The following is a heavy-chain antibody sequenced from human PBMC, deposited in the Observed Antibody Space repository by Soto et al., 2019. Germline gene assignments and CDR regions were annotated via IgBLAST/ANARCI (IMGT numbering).Heavy chain of an antibody. V-gene: IGHV3-74*01. CDR1: ECTFRSYW. J-gene: IGHJ3*01. Sequence: EVQLVDSGGGLVQPGGSLRLSCAASECTFRSYWMHWVRQSPGKGLVWVSRISGDGSSTTYADSVRGRFTISRDNAKNTVYLQMDSLRAEDTAVYYCARSLPGTYGAFDLWGQGTMVTVSS. CDR3: ARSLPGTYGAFDL. D-gene: IGHD1-7*01. CDR2: ISGDGSST.